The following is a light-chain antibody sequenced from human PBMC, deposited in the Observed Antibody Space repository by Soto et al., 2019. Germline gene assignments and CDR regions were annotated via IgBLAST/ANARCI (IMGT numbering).Light chain of an antibody. J-gene: IGLJ3*02. Sequence: QSALTQPRSVSGSPGQSVTISCTGTSSDVVSWYQQHPGKAPKLIIYYVSQRPSGVPDRFSGSKSGNTASLTISGLQAEDEADDYCCSSAGGFTGVFGGGTKLTVL. CDR1: SSDV. CDR2: YVS. CDR3: CSSAGGFTGV. V-gene: IGLV2-11*01.